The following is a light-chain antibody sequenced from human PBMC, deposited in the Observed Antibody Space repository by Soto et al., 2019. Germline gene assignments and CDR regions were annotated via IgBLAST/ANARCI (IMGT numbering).Light chain of an antibody. J-gene: IGLJ1*01. CDR1: SSDVGGYNY. CDR3: SSYAGSNIYV. V-gene: IGLV2-8*01. Sequence: QSVLTQPPSASGSPGRSVTISCTGTSSDVGGYNYVSWYQQRPGKAPKLILYGVTQRPSGVPDRFSGSKSGNTASLTVSGLQAEDEGDYYCSSYAGSNIYVFGTGTKVIV. CDR2: GVT.